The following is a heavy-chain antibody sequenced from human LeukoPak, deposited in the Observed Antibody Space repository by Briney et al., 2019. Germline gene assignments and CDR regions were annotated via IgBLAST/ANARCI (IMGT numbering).Heavy chain of an antibody. J-gene: IGHJ4*02. Sequence: VASVKVSCKASGYTFTGYYMHWVRQAPGQGLEWMGWINPNSGGTNYAQKFQGRVTMTRDTSISTAYMELSRLRSDDTAVYYCARGDSSGYYYATLLYWDQGTLVTVSS. CDR2: INPNSGGT. V-gene: IGHV1-2*02. D-gene: IGHD3-22*01. CDR3: ARGDSSGYYYATLLY. CDR1: GYTFTGYY.